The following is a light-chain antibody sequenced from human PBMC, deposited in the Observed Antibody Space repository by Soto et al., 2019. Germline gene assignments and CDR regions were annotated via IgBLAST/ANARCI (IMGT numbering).Light chain of an antibody. Sequence: DIEMTQSPSSVSTSVGDRVTITCRASQGVKTDLGWYQQKPGKAPKRLIYAASRLQSGVPSRFSGSGSGTDFTLTITRLEPEDFAVYYCQQYGSSPRPFGQGTRLEIK. CDR2: AAS. J-gene: IGKJ5*01. CDR1: QGVKTD. V-gene: IGKV1-17*01. CDR3: QQYGSSPRP.